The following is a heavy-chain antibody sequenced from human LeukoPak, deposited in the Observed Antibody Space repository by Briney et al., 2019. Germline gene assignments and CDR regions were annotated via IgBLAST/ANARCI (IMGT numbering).Heavy chain of an antibody. V-gene: IGHV1-69*05. J-gene: IGHJ6*03. CDR2: IMPLFGTA. CDR1: GGTFNSYA. CDR3: ASGSLGDGYGVGDYYQYMDV. D-gene: IGHD5-24*01. Sequence: SVKVSCKASGGTFNSYAISWVRQAPGQGLEWMGGIMPLFGTANYAQEFQGGVTFTTDESASTAYMEVSSLRSEDTAVYYCASGSLGDGYGVGDYYQYMDVWGKGTTVTVSS.